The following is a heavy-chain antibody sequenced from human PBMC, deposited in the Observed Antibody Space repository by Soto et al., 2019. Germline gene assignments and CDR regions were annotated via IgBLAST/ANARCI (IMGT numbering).Heavy chain of an antibody. CDR1: GGSISSGGYN. J-gene: IGHJ4*01. CDR2: IYYSGST. D-gene: IGHD1-26*01. CDR3: ARGGSLDY. V-gene: IGHV4-30-4*08. Sequence: SETMSLTCTVSGGSISSGGYNWSWIRQHPGKSLEWIGYIYYSGSTYYNPSLKSRITISVDTSKNQFSLKLNSVTSADTAVYYCARGGSLDYWGHGTLVIVSS.